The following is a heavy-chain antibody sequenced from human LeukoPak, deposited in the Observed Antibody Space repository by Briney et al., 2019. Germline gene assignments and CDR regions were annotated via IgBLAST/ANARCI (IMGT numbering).Heavy chain of an antibody. Sequence: GGSLRLSCAASGFTFSSYDMSWVRQAPGKGLEWVSAISDSGGSTYYADSVKGRFTISRDNSKNMLYLQVNSLRAEDTAVYYCAKGPLLLPYYFDYWGQGTLVTVSS. D-gene: IGHD3-22*01. CDR3: AKGPLLLPYYFDY. V-gene: IGHV3-23*01. CDR2: ISDSGGST. J-gene: IGHJ4*02. CDR1: GFTFSSYD.